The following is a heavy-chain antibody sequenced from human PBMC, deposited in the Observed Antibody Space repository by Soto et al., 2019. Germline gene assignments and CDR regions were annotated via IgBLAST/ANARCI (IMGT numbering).Heavy chain of an antibody. D-gene: IGHD6-19*01. V-gene: IGHV3-66*01. CDR2: IYSGGST. CDR1: GFTVSSNY. J-gene: IGHJ4*02. CDR3: AGEGAVAGLFDY. Sequence: GGSLSLSCAASGFTVSSNYMSWVRQAPGKGLEWVSVIYSGGSTYYADSVKGRFTISRDNSKNTLYLQMNSLRAEDTAVYYCAGEGAVAGLFDYWGQGTLVTVSS.